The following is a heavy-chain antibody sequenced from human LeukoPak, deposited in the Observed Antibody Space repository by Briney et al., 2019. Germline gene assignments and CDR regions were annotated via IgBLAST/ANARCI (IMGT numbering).Heavy chain of an antibody. J-gene: IGHJ4*02. CDR1: GLTFSTSG. D-gene: IGHD1-14*01. CDR3: ATETNGRHYDY. V-gene: IGHV3-21*06. Sequence: PGGSLRLSCTTSGLTFSTSGFNWVRQAPGKGLEWVASIGPTGFDRYHADSIKGRFTISRDNANNFLYLQMDSPRAGDTAVYYCATETNGRHYDYWGQGTLLTVSS. CDR2: IGPTGFDR.